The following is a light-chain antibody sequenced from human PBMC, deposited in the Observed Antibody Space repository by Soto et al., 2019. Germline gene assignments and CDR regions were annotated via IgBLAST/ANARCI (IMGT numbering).Light chain of an antibody. V-gene: IGKV1-33*01. J-gene: IGKJ5*01. Sequence: DIQMPQSPSSLSSSVGDTVTITCQASQDINKFLNWYQQKPGKATKLLIYDVSNLETGVPSRVSGSGSETHFTLTINSLQPEDIATYDCQQYDNYDITFGQGTRLEIK. CDR2: DVS. CDR1: QDINKF. CDR3: QQYDNYDIT.